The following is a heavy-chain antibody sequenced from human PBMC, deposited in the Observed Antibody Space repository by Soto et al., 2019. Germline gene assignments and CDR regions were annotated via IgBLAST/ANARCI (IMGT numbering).Heavy chain of an antibody. CDR2: ISSNGGST. Sequence: GGSLRLSCAASGFTFSSYAMHWVRQAPGKGLEYVSAISSNGGSTYYANSVKGRFTISRDNSKNTLYLQMGSLRAEDMAVYYCARAVVGCSGGSCYFDYYYMDVWDKGTTVTVSS. CDR3: ARAVVGCSGGSCYFDYYYMDV. CDR1: GFTFSSYA. V-gene: IGHV3-64*01. J-gene: IGHJ6*03. D-gene: IGHD2-15*01.